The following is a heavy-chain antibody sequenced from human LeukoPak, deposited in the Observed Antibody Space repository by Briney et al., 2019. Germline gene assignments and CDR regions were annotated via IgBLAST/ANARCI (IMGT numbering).Heavy chain of an antibody. J-gene: IGHJ4*02. Sequence: TLSLTCAVSGGSISTYYWSWIRQPPGKALEWLALIYWDDDKRYSPSLKSRLTITKDTSKNQVVLTMTNMDPVDTATYYCAHTGGYSYGYYYWGQGTLVTVSS. CDR3: AHTGGYSYGYYY. D-gene: IGHD5-18*01. CDR2: IYWDDDK. CDR1: GGSISTYYW. V-gene: IGHV2-5*08.